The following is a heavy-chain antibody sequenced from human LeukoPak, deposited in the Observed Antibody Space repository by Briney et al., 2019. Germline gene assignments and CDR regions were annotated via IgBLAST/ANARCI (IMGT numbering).Heavy chain of an antibody. Sequence: ASVKVSCKASGYTFTSYYMHWVRQAPGQGLEWMGIINPSSGSTTYAQKFQGRVTMTRDTSTSTVYMELSSLRSEDTAVYYCARGVFAGRYYYGMDVWGQGTTVTVSS. D-gene: IGHD3-10*01. CDR3: ARGVFAGRYYYGMDV. J-gene: IGHJ6*02. CDR1: GYTFTSYY. V-gene: IGHV1-46*01. CDR2: INPSSGST.